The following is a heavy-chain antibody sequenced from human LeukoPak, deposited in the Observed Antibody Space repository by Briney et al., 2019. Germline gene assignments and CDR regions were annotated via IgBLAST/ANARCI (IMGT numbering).Heavy chain of an antibody. D-gene: IGHD3-10*01. CDR1: GYTFTSYY. CDR2: INPSGGST. Sequence: GASVKVSCKASGYTFTSYYMHWVRQAPGQGLEWMGIINPSGGSTSYAQKFQGRVTMTTDTSTSTAYMELRSLRSDDTAVYYCARGLPELLWFGELPYYFDYWGQGTLVTVSS. CDR3: ARGLPELLWFGELPYYFDY. V-gene: IGHV1-46*01. J-gene: IGHJ4*02.